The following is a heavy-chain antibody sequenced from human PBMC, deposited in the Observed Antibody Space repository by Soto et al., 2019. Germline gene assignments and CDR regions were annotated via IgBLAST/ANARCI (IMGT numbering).Heavy chain of an antibody. CDR2: ISGSGGSA. V-gene: IGHV3-23*01. CDR3: ARHAMGDKYGMDV. D-gene: IGHD2-21*01. CDR1: GFTFSSYA. Sequence: GGSLRLSCAASGFTFSSYAMSWVRQAPGKGLEWVSAISGSGGSAYYADSVKGRFTFSRDNSKNTLFLQMNSLRAEDRAVYYCARHAMGDKYGMDVWGQGTTVTVSS. J-gene: IGHJ6*02.